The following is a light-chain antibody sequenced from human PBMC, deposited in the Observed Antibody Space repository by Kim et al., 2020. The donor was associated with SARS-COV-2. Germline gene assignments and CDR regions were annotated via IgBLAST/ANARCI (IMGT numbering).Light chain of an antibody. V-gene: IGLV3-1*01. CDR3: QAWDSRTVI. CDR1: TLGDKY. CDR2: EGT. J-gene: IGLJ2*01. Sequence: SYELTQPPSASVSPGQTAIITCSGNTLGDKYACWYQQKPGQSPVLVIYEGTERPSGIPERFSGSKSGTTATLTITGTQATDEADYYCQAWDSRTVIFGGGTQLTVL.